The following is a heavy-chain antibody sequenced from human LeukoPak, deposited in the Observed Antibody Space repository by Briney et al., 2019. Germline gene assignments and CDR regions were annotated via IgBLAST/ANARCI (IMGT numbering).Heavy chain of an antibody. Sequence: ASVKVSCKASGYTFTGYYMHWVRQAPGQGLEWMGWINPNSGGTNYAQKFQGRVTMTRDMSISTAYMELSRLRSDDTAVYYCARDRSSRLDVYFDYWGQGTLVTVSS. D-gene: IGHD6-13*01. CDR1: GYTFTGYY. J-gene: IGHJ4*02. CDR2: INPNSGGT. V-gene: IGHV1-2*02. CDR3: ARDRSSRLDVYFDY.